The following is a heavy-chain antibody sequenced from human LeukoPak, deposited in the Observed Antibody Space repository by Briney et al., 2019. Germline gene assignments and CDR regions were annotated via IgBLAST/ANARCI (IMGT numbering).Heavy chain of an antibody. D-gene: IGHD3-22*01. V-gene: IGHV3-21*01. CDR1: GFTFSSYT. CDR3: ARDSRLYSSVDAFDI. CDR2: ISSLSSYI. J-gene: IGHJ3*02. Sequence: GGSLRLSCAASGFTFSSYTMNWVRQAPGKGLEWVSSISSLSSYIYYADSLKGRFTISRDNAKNSLYLQMNSLRVEDTAVYYCARDSRLYSSVDAFDIWGEGTTVTVS.